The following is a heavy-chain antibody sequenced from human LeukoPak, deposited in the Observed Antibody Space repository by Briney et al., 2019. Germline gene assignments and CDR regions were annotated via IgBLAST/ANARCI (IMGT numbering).Heavy chain of an antibody. Sequence: GGSLRLSCAASGFTFSSYWMSWVRQAPGKRPEWVANMNIDGSERYYADSVKGRFTISRDNARNSVFLQMSGLRVEDTAVYYCARDPVEWELLLDYWGQGTLVTVSS. CDR2: MNIDGSER. J-gene: IGHJ4*02. CDR1: GFTFSSYW. V-gene: IGHV3-7*01. CDR3: ARDPVEWELLLDY. D-gene: IGHD1-26*01.